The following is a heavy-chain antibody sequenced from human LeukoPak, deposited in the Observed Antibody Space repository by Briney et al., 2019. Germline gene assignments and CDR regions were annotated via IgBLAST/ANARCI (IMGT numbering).Heavy chain of an antibody. J-gene: IGHJ4*02. Sequence: GGSLRLSCAASGFTFSSYAMSWVRQAPGKGLEWVSAISGSGGSTYYADSVKGRFTIPRDNSKNTLYLQMNSLRAEDTAVYYCAKAPVFGGVVAKYYFDYWGQGTLVTVSS. CDR2: ISGSGGST. V-gene: IGHV3-23*01. CDR3: AKAPVFGGVVAKYYFDY. CDR1: GFTFSSYA. D-gene: IGHD2-15*01.